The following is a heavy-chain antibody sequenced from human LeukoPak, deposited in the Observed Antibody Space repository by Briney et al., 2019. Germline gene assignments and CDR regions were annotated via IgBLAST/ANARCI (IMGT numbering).Heavy chain of an antibody. D-gene: IGHD3-22*01. V-gene: IGHV3-48*03. J-gene: IGHJ3*02. CDR3: ARQYYYDTSGYDAFDI. CDR1: GFTFSTYA. CDR2: ISSRVSSI. Sequence: GGPLRLSCAASGFTFSTYAMNWVRQAPGKGLEGVSYISSRVSSIFYAHSVKGRFTISRDNAQNSLCLQLNSMRAADTAVYYCARQYYYDTSGYDAFDIWGQGTMVTVSS.